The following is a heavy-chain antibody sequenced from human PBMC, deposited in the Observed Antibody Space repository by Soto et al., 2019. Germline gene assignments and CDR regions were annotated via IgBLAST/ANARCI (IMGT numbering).Heavy chain of an antibody. CDR3: ARANLGSPLFSFDY. CDR2: IYYSGST. CDR1: GGSGSSGSYY. Sequence: SETLSLTCTVSGGSGSSGSYYWSWIRQPPGKGLEWIGYIYYSGSTNYNPSLKSRVTISVDTSKNQFSLKLSSVTAADTAVYYCARANLGSPLFSFDYWGPGTLVTVSS. V-gene: IGHV4-61*01. J-gene: IGHJ4*02. D-gene: IGHD7-27*01.